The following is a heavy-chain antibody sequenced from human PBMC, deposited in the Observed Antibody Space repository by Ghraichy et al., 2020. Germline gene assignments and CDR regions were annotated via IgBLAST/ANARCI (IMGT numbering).Heavy chain of an antibody. CDR2: ISSNGGST. CDR1: GFTFSSYA. J-gene: IGHJ4*02. D-gene: IGHD3-22*01. Sequence: GGSLRLSCAASGFTFSSYAMHWVRQAPGKGLEYVSAISSNGGSTYYANSVKGRFTISRDNSKNTLYLQMGSLRAEDMAVYYCARAHYDSSGYYFDYWGQGTLVTVSS. CDR3: ARAHYDSSGYYFDY. V-gene: IGHV3-64*01.